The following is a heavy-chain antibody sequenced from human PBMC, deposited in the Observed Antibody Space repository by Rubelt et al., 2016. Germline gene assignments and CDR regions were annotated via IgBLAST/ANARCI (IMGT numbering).Heavy chain of an antibody. CDR3: ASDSGNFEIDS. V-gene: IGHV4-61*01. Sequence: QVQLQESGPGLVKPSETLSLSCDVSGVSITGGNYYWTWIRQPPGKGLEWIGSVTHTGSTFSIPSLANRLTISIDTSTNPYSLKLSSVTAADTAVYYCASDSGNFEIDSWGQGTLVTVSS. CDR2: VTHTGST. J-gene: IGHJ4*02. CDR1: GVSITGGNYY. D-gene: IGHD1-7*01.